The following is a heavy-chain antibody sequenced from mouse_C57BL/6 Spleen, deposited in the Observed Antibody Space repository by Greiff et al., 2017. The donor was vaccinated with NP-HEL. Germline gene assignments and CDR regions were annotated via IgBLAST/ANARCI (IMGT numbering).Heavy chain of an antibody. Sequence: VQLQQSGAELVKPGASVKLSCKASGYTFTSYWMHWVKQRPGQGLEWIGMIHPNSGSTNYNEKFKSKATLTVDKSSSTAYMQLSSLTSEDSAVYYCARPRIYYYGSSSEGFAYWGQGTLVTVSA. J-gene: IGHJ3*01. CDR1: GYTFTSYW. CDR2: IHPNSGST. D-gene: IGHD1-1*01. CDR3: ARPRIYYYGSSSEGFAY. V-gene: IGHV1-64*01.